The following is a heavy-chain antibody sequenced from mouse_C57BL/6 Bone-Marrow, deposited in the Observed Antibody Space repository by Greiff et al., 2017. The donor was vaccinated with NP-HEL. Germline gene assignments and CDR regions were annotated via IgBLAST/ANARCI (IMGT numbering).Heavy chain of an antibody. J-gene: IGHJ3*01. CDR3: ARPYYYGSSSFAY. D-gene: IGHD1-1*01. CDR1: GFTFSSYA. CDR2: ISDGGSYT. V-gene: IGHV5-4*03. Sequence: EVKLMESGGGLVKPGGSLKLSCAASGFTFSSYAMSWVRQTPEKRLAWVATISDGGSYTYYPDNVKGRFTISRDNAKNNLYLQMSHLKSEDTAMYYCARPYYYGSSSFAYWGQGTLVTVSA.